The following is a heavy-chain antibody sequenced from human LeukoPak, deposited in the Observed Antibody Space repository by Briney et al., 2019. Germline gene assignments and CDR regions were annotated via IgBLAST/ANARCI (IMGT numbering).Heavy chain of an antibody. CDR2: ISGSGGST. CDR3: AKDLSNSGYSSGWYLDAFDI. D-gene: IGHD6-19*01. Sequence: GGSLRLSCAASGFTFSSYAMNWVRQAPGKGLEWVSAISGSGGSTYYADSVKGRFTISRDNSKNTLYLQMNSLRAEDTAVYYCAKDLSNSGYSSGWYLDAFDIWGQGTMVTVSS. CDR1: GFTFSSYA. J-gene: IGHJ3*02. V-gene: IGHV3-23*01.